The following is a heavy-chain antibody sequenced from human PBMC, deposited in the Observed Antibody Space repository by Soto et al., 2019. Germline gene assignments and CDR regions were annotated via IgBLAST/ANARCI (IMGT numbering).Heavy chain of an antibody. V-gene: IGHV3-23*01. J-gene: IGHJ4*02. CDR1: GFTFSNYA. CDR2: FGTGGGADT. CDR3: AKEGGDYTLREIDY. Sequence: EVQLLESGGGLVQPGGSLRLSCAASGFTFSNYAMSWVRQAPGKGLEWVSGFGTGGGADTYYADSVKGRFTISRDNSKNTLYLQMNSLRPEETAVYYCAKEGGDYTLREIDYWGQGTLVTVSS. D-gene: IGHD4-4*01.